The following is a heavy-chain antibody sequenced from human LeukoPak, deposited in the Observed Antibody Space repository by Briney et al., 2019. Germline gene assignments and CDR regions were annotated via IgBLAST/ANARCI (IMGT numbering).Heavy chain of an antibody. J-gene: IGHJ5*02. CDR2: IYPGDSDT. Sequence: GESLKISCKGSGYSFTSYWIGWVRQMPGKGLEWMGIIYPGDSDTRYSPSFQGQVTISADKSISTAYLQWSSLKASDTAMYYCARGGGLYCSSTSCYFTYYDFWSGSPTFDPWGQGTLVTVSS. D-gene: IGHD3-3*01. CDR1: GYSFTSYW. CDR3: ARGGGLYCSSTSCYFTYYDFWSGSPTFDP. V-gene: IGHV5-51*01.